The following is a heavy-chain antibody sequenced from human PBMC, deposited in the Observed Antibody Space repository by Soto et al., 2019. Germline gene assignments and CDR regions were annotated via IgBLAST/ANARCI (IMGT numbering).Heavy chain of an antibody. Sequence: SETLSLTCTVSGASISSGGYYWTWIRQHPGKGLEWIGYIYYSGSTYSNPSLKSRVTISVDTSKNQFSLRAEDTALYYCAKDGTIFGVTNIDYWGQGTLVTVSS. CDR1: GASISSGGYY. CDR2: IYYSGST. J-gene: IGHJ4*02. D-gene: IGHD3-3*01. CDR3: AKDGTIFGVTNIDY. V-gene: IGHV4-31*03.